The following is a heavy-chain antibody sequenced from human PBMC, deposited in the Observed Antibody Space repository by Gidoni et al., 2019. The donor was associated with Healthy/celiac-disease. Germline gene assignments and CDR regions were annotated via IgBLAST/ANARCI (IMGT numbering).Heavy chain of an antibody. D-gene: IGHD6-13*01. CDR1: GFTFSSYG. J-gene: IGHJ4*02. CDR3: AKGSGFGSWAFDY. CDR2: KSYDGSNK. V-gene: IGHV3-30*18. Sequence: QVQLVESGGGVVQPGRSLRLSCAASGFTFSSYGMHWVRQAPGKGLGWVAVKSYDGSNKYYADSVKGRFTISRDNSKNTLYLQMNSLRAEDTAVYYCAKGSGFGSWAFDYWGQGTLVTVSS.